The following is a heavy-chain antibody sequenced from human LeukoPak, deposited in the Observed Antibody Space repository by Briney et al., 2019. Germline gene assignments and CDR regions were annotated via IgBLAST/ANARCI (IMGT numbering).Heavy chain of an antibody. Sequence: ASVKVSCKASGYTFTSYDINWVRQATGQGLEWMGWMNPNSGNTGYAQKFQGRVTMTRNTSISTAYMELSSLRSEDTAVYYCARVERYYYDSSGYWGQGTLVTVSS. CDR3: ARVERYYYDSSGY. CDR2: MNPNSGNT. D-gene: IGHD3-22*01. J-gene: IGHJ4*02. CDR1: GYTFTSYD. V-gene: IGHV1-8*01.